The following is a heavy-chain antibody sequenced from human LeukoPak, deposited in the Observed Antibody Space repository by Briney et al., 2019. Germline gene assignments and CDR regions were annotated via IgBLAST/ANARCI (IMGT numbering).Heavy chain of an antibody. Sequence: GGSLRLSCAASGFTFSSYAMSWVRQAPGKGLEWVSAISGSGGSTYYADSVKGRFTISRDNSKNTLYLQMNSLRAEDTAVYYCARPKRADYGMDVWGQGTTVTVSS. V-gene: IGHV3-23*01. CDR2: ISGSGGST. CDR1: GFTFSSYA. J-gene: IGHJ6*02. CDR3: ARPKRADYGMDV.